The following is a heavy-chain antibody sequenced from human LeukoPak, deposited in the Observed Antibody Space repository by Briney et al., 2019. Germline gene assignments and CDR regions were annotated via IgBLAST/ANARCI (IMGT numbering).Heavy chain of an antibody. CDR2: INSDGRST. CDR1: GFTFSNYW. CDR3: VRDRAVSPFPPDAFDM. J-gene: IGHJ3*02. Sequence: GGSLRLSFAASGFTFSNYWMDWVRQAPGKGLVWVSRINSDGRSTKYADSVKGRFTISRDNAKNTLYVQMNSLRAEDTAVYYCVRDRAVSPFPPDAFDMWGQGTMVTVAS. D-gene: IGHD4-17*01. V-gene: IGHV3-74*01.